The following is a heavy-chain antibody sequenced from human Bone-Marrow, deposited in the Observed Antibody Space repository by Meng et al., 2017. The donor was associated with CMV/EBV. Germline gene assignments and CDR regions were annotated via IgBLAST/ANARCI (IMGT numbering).Heavy chain of an antibody. CDR1: GFTFSSYA. V-gene: IGHV3-48*04. CDR2: ISSSSSTI. D-gene: IGHD1-26*01. CDR3: ARQSGNPRVYYYYYGMDV. Sequence: GESLKISCAASGFTFSSYAMSWVRQAPGKGLEWVSYISSSSSTIYYADSVKGRFTISRDNAKNSLYLQMNSLRAEDTAVYYCARQSGNPRVYYYYYGMDVWGQGTTVTVSS. J-gene: IGHJ6*02.